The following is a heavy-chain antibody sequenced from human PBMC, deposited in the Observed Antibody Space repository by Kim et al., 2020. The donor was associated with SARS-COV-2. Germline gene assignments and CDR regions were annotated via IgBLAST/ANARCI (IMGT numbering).Heavy chain of an antibody. D-gene: IGHD2-2*01. CDR3: GGCSTNSCYRYYYGMDV. Sequence: SETLSLTCTVSGGSISSRGYYWSWVRQHAGKGLEWIGYIYYSGSTYYNPSLKSRLTMSVDTSKNQFSLNLSSVTAADTAVYYCGGCSTNSCYRYYYGMDV. J-gene: IGHJ6*01. V-gene: IGHV4-31*03. CDR1: GGSISSRGYY. CDR2: IYYSGST.